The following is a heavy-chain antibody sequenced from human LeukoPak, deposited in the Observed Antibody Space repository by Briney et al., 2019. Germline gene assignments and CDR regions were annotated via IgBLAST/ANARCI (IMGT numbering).Heavy chain of an antibody. CDR2: IYPGDSDT. CDR3: ALYYYGSGSYSGQYYFDY. Sequence: GESLKISCKASGYNFTNYWIVWVRQMPEKGLEWMGIIYPGDSDTRYSPSFQGQVTISADKSISTAYLQWSSLKASDTAMYYCALYYYGSGSYSGQYYFDYWGQGTLVTVSS. D-gene: IGHD3-10*01. CDR1: GYNFTNYW. V-gene: IGHV5-51*01. J-gene: IGHJ4*02.